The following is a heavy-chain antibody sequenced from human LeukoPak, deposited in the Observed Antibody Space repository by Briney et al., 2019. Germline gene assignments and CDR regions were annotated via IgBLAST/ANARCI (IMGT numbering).Heavy chain of an antibody. V-gene: IGHV4-34*01. CDR2: VNDSGGT. CDR3: ARVGVDYSGNIIKYFFDY. J-gene: IGHJ4*02. CDR1: IDSFTNYY. D-gene: IGHD4-23*01. Sequence: SETLSLTCAVYIDSFTNYYWNWIRQTPGKGLEWIGEVNDSGGTNINPSLRSRVILSVDTSKNQFSLKLISVTAADTAVYYCARVGVDYSGNIIKYFFDYWGQGTLVTVSS.